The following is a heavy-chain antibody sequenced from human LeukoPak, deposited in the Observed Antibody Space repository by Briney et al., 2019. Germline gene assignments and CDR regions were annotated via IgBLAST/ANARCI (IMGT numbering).Heavy chain of an antibody. Sequence: ASETLSLTCTVSGGSISSSSYYWGWIRQPPGKGLEWIGSIYYSGSTYYNPSLKSRVTISVDMSKNQFSLKLSSVTAADTAVHYCARLTRNGLHFDYWGQGTLVTVSS. D-gene: IGHD2-8*01. CDR3: ARLTRNGLHFDY. J-gene: IGHJ4*02. V-gene: IGHV4-39*01. CDR2: IYYSGST. CDR1: GGSISSSSYY.